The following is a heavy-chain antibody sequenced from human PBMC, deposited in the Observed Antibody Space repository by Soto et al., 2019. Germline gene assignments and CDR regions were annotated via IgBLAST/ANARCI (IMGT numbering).Heavy chain of an antibody. CDR2: IYPGDSDT. Sequence: PGESLKISCKGSGYSFTSYWIGWVRQMPGKGLEWMGIIYPGDSDTRYSPSFQGQVTFSADKSIGTAYLQWSSLKASDTAMYYCATGGYCSNTSCYNFFDYWGQGTPVTVSS. J-gene: IGHJ4*02. D-gene: IGHD2-2*02. V-gene: IGHV5-51*01. CDR1: GYSFTSYW. CDR3: ATGGYCSNTSCYNFFDY.